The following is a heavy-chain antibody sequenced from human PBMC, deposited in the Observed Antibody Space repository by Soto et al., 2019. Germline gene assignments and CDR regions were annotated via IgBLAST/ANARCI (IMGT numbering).Heavy chain of an antibody. V-gene: IGHV4-4*02. Sequence: SETLSLTCAVSGDSVRSSNWWTRVRQSPGKGLEWIGEIYHLGGTNYNPSLKSRVTISVDMAKNQVSLKLSSVTAADTAVYYCATMKKPRGYYYGLNVWGQGTTVTVS. J-gene: IGHJ6*02. CDR2: IYHLGGT. CDR3: ATMKKPRGYYYGLNV. CDR1: GDSVRSSNW.